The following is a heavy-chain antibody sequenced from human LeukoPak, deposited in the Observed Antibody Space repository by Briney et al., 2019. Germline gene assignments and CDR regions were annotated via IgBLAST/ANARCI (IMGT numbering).Heavy chain of an antibody. D-gene: IGHD5-18*01. CDR1: GGSVSTTNFY. CDR2: ISYSGST. Sequence: SETLSLTCTVSGGSVSTTNFYWGWIRQPPGKGLEWIGTISYSGSTYYNPSLKSRVTISVDTSKNQFSLKLSSVTAADTAVYSCARQGGYNYGFNYWGQGTQVTVSS. CDR3: ARQGGYNYGFNY. V-gene: IGHV4-39*01. J-gene: IGHJ4*02.